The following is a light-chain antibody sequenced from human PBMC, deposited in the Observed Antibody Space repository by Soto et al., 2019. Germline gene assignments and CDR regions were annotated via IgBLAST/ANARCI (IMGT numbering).Light chain of an antibody. CDR1: SSDIGTYNY. V-gene: IGLV2-14*01. CDR2: EVN. CDR3: ISYTTTNTWV. Sequence: QSALTQPASVSASPGQSITISCTGTSSDIGTYNYVSWYQQHPGKAPKLMIFEVNNRPSWVSDRFSGSKSGNMASLTVSVLQAEDEADYYCISYTTTNTWVFGGGTKLTVL. J-gene: IGLJ3*02.